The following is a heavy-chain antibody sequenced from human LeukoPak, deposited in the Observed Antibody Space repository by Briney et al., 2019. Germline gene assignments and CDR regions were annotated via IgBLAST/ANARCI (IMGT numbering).Heavy chain of an antibody. V-gene: IGHV3-15*01. D-gene: IGHD3-22*01. CDR1: GFTFSNAW. CDR3: TTETIHHDSSGYYDGY. CDR2: IKSKTDGGTT. Sequence: GGSLRLSCAASGFTFSNAWMSWVRQAPGKGLEWVGRIKSKTDGGTTDYAAPVKGRFTISRDDSKNMLYLQMNSLKTEDTAVYYCTTETIHHDSSGYYDGYWGQGTLVTVSS. J-gene: IGHJ4*02.